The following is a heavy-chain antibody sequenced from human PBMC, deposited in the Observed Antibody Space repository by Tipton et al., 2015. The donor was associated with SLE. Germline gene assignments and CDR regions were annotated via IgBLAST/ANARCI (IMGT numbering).Heavy chain of an antibody. V-gene: IGHV4-38-2*02. J-gene: IGHJ4*02. D-gene: IGHD3-22*01. CDR1: GYSISSGYY. CDR3: ARDEDRYDATGYPLLGHFAF. CDR2: VYYTGNT. Sequence: LRLSCTVSGYSISSGYYWGWIRQPPGKGLEWVGTVYYTGNTFYNPSLKSRVTISVDTSKNQFSLKLSSVTAADTAVYYCARDEDRYDATGYPLLGHFAFWGQGTLVTVSS.